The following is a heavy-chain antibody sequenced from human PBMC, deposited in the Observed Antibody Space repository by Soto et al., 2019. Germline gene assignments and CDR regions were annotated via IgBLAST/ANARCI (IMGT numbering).Heavy chain of an antibody. D-gene: IGHD3-10*01. CDR3: ARSSFPYGSGSEYYYMDV. CDR2: IKQDGSEK. J-gene: IGHJ6*03. V-gene: IGHV3-7*01. Sequence: GSLRLSCAASGFTFSSYWMSWVRQAPGKGLEWVANIKQDGSEKYYVDPVKGRFTISRDNAKNSLYLQMNSLRAEDTAVYYCARSSFPYGSGSEYYYMDVWGKGTTVTVSS. CDR1: GFTFSSYW.